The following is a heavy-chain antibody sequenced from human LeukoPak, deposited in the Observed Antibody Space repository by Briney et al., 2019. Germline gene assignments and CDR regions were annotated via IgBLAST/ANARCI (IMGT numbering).Heavy chain of an antibody. CDR3: ARDYDILTGYYTPYWFDP. CDR1: GYTFTTYT. Sequence: ASVKVSCKASGYTFTTYTIRWVRQAPGQGLEWMGWISAYNGNTNYAQKLQGRVTMTTDTSTSTAYMELRSLRSDDTAVYYCARDYDILTGYYTPYWFDPWGQGTLVTVSS. D-gene: IGHD3-9*01. CDR2: ISAYNGNT. V-gene: IGHV1-18*01. J-gene: IGHJ5*02.